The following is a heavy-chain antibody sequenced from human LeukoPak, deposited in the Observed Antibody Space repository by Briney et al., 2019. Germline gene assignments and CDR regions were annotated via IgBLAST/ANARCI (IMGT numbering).Heavy chain of an antibody. D-gene: IGHD4-17*01. CDR1: GGSISSYY. CDR2: IYYSGST. CDR3: ARGSYGPVLFDY. V-gene: IGHV4-59*01. Sequence: PSETLSLTCTVSGGSISSYYWSWIRQPPGKGLEWIGCIYYSGSTNYNPSLKSRVTISVDTSKNQFSLKLSSVTAADTAVYYCARGSYGPVLFDYWGQGTLVTVSS. J-gene: IGHJ4*02.